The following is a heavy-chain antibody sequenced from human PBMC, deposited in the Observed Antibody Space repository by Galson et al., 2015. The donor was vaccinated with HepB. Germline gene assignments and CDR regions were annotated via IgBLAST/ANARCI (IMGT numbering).Heavy chain of an antibody. CDR1: GFTFSSQT. V-gene: IGHV3-7*01. Sequence: SLRLSCAASGFTFSSQTMNWVRQAPGKGLEWVAIVKQDGSQEDYVGSVKGRFTIFRDNAKSSLFLQMNSLRAEDTAVYYCAGGRGWSFDLWGRGTLVTVSS. J-gene: IGHJ2*01. CDR3: AGGRGWSFDL. CDR2: VKQDGSQE.